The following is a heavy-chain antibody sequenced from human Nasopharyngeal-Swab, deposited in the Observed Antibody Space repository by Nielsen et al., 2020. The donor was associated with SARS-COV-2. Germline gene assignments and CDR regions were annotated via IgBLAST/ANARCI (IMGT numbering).Heavy chain of an antibody. V-gene: IGHV4-59*13. CDR2: IYYSGST. CDR3: ARESPAGDAFDI. Sequence: PGKGLEWIGYIYYSGSTNYNPSLKSRVTISVDTSKNQSSLKLSSVTAADTAVYYCARESPAGDAFDIWGQGTMVTVSS. D-gene: IGHD1-14*01. J-gene: IGHJ3*02.